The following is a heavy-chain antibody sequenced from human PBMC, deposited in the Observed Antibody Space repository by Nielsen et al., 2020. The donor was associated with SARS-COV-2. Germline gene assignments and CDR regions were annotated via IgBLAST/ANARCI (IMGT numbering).Heavy chain of an antibody. CDR1: GFTFSSYA. Sequence: SCAASGFTFSSYAMHWVRQAPGKGLEWVAVISYDGSNKYYADSVKGRFTISRDNSKNTLYLQMNSLRAEDTAVYYCARDLGPLGGGSIYWGQGTLVTVSS. V-gene: IGHV3-30-3*01. J-gene: IGHJ4*02. D-gene: IGHD3-16*01. CDR2: ISYDGSNK. CDR3: ARDLGPLGGGSIY.